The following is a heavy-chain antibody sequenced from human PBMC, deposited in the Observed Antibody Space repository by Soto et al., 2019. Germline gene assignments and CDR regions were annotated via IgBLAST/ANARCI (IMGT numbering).Heavy chain of an antibody. CDR1: GGSISSYY. CDR3: ASQVVPAAIGAWFDP. V-gene: IGHV4-59*12. D-gene: IGHD2-2*01. CDR2: IYYSGTS. J-gene: IGHJ5*02. Sequence: SETLSLTCTVSGGSISSYYWSWIRQPPGKGLEWIGHIYYSGTSNYNPSLKSRVTISVDTSKNQFSLKLSSVTAADTAVYYCASQVVPAAIGAWFDPWGQGTLVTVSS.